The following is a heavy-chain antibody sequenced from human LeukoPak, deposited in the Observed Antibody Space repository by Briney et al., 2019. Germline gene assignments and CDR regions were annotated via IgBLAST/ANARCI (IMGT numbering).Heavy chain of an antibody. V-gene: IGHV3-48*01. J-gene: IGHJ4*02. CDR2: ISSISGTI. CDR3: ARDHNYAFDY. CDR1: GFTFSSYS. D-gene: IGHD5-18*01. Sequence: GGSLRLSCAASGFTFSSYSMNWVRQAPGKGLEWVSYISSISGTINYADSVKGRLTISGDNARNSLFLQMNSLRAEDTAVYYCARDHNYAFDYWGQGTLVTVSS.